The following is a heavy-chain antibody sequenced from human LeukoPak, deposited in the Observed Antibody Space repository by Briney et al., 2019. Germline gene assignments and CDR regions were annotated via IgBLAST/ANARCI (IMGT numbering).Heavy chain of an antibody. Sequence: GGSLRLSCAASGFTFSSYAMHWVRQAPGKGLEWVALISYDGSNKYYADSVKGRFTISRDNSKSMLYLQMNSLRAEDTAVYYCARVFTPNLIFPRQKNAFDIWGQGTMVTVSS. CDR1: GFTFSSYA. V-gene: IGHV3-30*04. CDR3: ARVFTPNLIFPRQKNAFDI. D-gene: IGHD3-3*01. CDR2: ISYDGSNK. J-gene: IGHJ3*02.